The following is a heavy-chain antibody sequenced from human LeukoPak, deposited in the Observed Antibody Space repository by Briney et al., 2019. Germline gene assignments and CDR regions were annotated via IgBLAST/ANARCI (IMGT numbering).Heavy chain of an antibody. D-gene: IGHD1-26*01. CDR2: IYYGGST. CDR1: GDSFSSYY. V-gene: IGHV4-59*01. J-gene: IGHJ2*01. CDR3: ARDRGTPGATANWYFDR. Sequence: SETLSLTCIVPGDSFSSYYWTGIRQTPGKGLEWIGYIYYGGSTNYNPSLRSRVTISVDTSKNQFSLNLRSVTAADTAVYYCARDRGTPGATANWYFDRWGRGTLVTVSS.